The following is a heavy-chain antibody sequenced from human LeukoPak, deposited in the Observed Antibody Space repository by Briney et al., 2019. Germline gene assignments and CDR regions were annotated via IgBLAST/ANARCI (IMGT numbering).Heavy chain of an antibody. J-gene: IGHJ6*02. CDR1: GFTVSSNY. Sequence: GGSLRLSCEASGFTVSSNYRSWVRQAPGKGLDWVSILYNDGSTYYADSVKGRFTISRDNSKNTLNLQMNSLKAEDTAVYYCARGYHYGMDVWGQGTTVTVSS. CDR3: ARGYHYGMDV. CDR2: LYNDGST. V-gene: IGHV3-53*01.